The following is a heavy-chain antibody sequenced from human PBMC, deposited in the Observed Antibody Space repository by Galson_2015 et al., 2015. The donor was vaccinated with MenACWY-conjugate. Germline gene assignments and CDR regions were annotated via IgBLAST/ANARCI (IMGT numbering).Heavy chain of an antibody. J-gene: IGHJ4*02. D-gene: IGHD6-19*01. CDR3: ARLAVPGLN. Sequence: SLRLSCAASAFTFSSFEMNWVRQAPGKGLEWVSYISSSGTTIYYSDSVKGRFTISRDYAKNSLYLQMNSLRAEDTAVYYCARLAVPGLNWGQGTLVTVSS. CDR1: AFTFSSFE. CDR2: ISSSGTTI. V-gene: IGHV3-48*03.